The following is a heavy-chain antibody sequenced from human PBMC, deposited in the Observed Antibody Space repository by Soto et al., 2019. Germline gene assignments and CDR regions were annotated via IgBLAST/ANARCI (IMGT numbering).Heavy chain of an antibody. CDR1: GYTFTSYA. CDR2: INAGNGNT. D-gene: IGHD1-1*01. CDR3: ARNYGERYNWFDP. J-gene: IGHJ5*02. Sequence: ASVKVSCKASGYTFTSYAMHWVRQAPGQRLEWMGWINAGNGNTKYSQKFQGRVTITGDTSASTAYMELSSLRSEDTAVYYCARNYGERYNWFDPWGQGTLVTVSS. V-gene: IGHV1-3*01.